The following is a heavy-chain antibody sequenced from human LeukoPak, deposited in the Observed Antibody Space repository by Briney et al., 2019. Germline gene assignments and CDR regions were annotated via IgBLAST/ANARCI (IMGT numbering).Heavy chain of an antibody. D-gene: IGHD3-10*01. V-gene: IGHV3-23*01. CDR3: AKDPEVRGVIISTFDY. Sequence: PGGSLRLSCAASGFTVSNNYMSWVRQAPGKGLEWVSAISGSGGSTYYADSVKGRFTISRDNSKNTLYLQMNSLRAEDTAVYYCAKDPEVRGVIISTFDYWGQGTLVTVSS. CDR1: GFTVSNNY. J-gene: IGHJ4*02. CDR2: ISGSGGST.